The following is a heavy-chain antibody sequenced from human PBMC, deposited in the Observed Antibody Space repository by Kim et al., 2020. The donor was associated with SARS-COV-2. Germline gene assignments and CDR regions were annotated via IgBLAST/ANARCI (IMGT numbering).Heavy chain of an antibody. CDR2: T. J-gene: IGHJ4*02. Sequence: TNYNPSLKSRVTISVDKSKNQFSLKLSSVTAADTAVYYCARDLLGPHPDYWGQGTLVTVSS. CDR3: ARDLLGPHPDY. V-gene: IGHV4-4*02. D-gene: IGHD2-8*02.